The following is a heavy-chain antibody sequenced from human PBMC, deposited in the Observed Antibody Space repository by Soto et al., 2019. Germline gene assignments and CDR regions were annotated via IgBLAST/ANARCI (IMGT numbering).Heavy chain of an antibody. Sequence: PSETLSLTCTISGGSISSYYWTWIRQPPGKGLEWIGYIYYSGSTNYNPSLKSRVTISVDTSKNQFSLELSSVTAADTAVYYCARTGDYYYYGMDVWGQGTTVTVSS. CDR2: IYYSGST. V-gene: IGHV4-59*01. J-gene: IGHJ6*02. CDR3: ARTGDYYYYGMDV. CDR1: GGSISSYY.